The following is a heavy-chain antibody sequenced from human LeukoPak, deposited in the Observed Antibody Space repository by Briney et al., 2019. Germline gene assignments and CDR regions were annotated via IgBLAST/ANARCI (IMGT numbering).Heavy chain of an antibody. CDR3: ARANLLRGFTSGLYYYFYIDV. J-gene: IGHJ6*03. Sequence: SETLSLTCAVSGGSLTNSNWWSWVRQPLGKGLEWIGEIYHDGSANYSPSLKSRVTISVDKSKNQFSLNLNSVTAADTAVYYCARANLLRGFTSGLYYYFYIDVWGKGTTVAVSS. CDR2: IYHDGSA. D-gene: IGHD2-15*01. CDR1: GGSLTNSNW. V-gene: IGHV4-4*02.